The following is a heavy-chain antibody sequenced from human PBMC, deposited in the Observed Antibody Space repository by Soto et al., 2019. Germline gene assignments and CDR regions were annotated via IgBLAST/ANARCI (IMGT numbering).Heavy chain of an antibody. V-gene: IGHV3-21*01. CDR2: ISSSSSYI. CDR3: ASLDILTGWNYYYGMDV. D-gene: IGHD3-9*01. CDR1: GFTFSSYS. J-gene: IGHJ6*02. Sequence: KAGGSLRLSCAASGFTFSSYSMNWVRQAPGKGLEWVSSISSSSSYIYYADSVKGRFTISRDNAKNSLYLQMNSLRAEDTAVYYCASLDILTGWNYYYGMDVWGQGTTVTVSS.